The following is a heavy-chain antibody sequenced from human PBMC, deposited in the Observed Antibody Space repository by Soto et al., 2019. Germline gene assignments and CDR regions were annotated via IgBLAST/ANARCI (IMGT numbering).Heavy chain of an antibody. CDR2: ISVDGSTK. D-gene: IGHD5-12*01. CDR1: GFSFSSYG. CDR3: AKSKNMSGNDFRVDY. Sequence: QVQLVESGGGVVQPGRSLRLSCGASGFSFSSYGMHWVRQAPGKGLEWVAVISVDGSTKYYGDSVKGRFTVSRDNSKNTLYLQMNSLRAEDTAVYYCAKSKNMSGNDFRVDYWGQGTLVTVSS. J-gene: IGHJ4*02. V-gene: IGHV3-30*18.